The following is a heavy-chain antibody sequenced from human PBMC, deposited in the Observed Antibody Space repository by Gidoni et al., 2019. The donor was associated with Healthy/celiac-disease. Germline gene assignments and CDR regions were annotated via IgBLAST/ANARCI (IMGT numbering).Heavy chain of an antibody. CDR2: ISGSGGST. D-gene: IGHD5-12*01. V-gene: IGHV3-23*01. J-gene: IGHJ4*02. CDR1: GFTFSSYA. CDR3: AKDRYPYQDIVATIIDY. Sequence: EVQLLESGGGLVQPGGSLRLSCAASGFTFSSYAMSWVRQAPGKGLEWVSAISGSGGSTYYADSVKGRFTISRDNSKNTLYLQMNSLRAEDTAVYYCAKDRYPYQDIVATIIDYWGQGTLVTVSS.